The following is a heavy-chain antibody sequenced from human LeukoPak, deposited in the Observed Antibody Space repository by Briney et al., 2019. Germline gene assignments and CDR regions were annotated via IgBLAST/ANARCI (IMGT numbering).Heavy chain of an antibody. CDR1: GFTFSSYS. J-gene: IGHJ4*02. CDR2: ISSSSSYI. V-gene: IGHV3-21*01. Sequence: GGSLRLSCAASGFTFSSYSMNWVRQAPGKGLEWVSSISSSSSYIYYADSVKGRFTISRDNAKNSLYLQMNSLRAEDTAVYYCARVRLSGSSWYNWGQGTLVTVSS. D-gene: IGHD6-13*01. CDR3: ARVRLSGSSWYN.